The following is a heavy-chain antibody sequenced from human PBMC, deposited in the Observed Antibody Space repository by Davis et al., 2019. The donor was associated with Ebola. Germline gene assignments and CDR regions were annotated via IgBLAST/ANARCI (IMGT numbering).Heavy chain of an antibody. CDR2: ISGSGGST. D-gene: IGHD2-15*01. J-gene: IGHJ4*02. CDR3: AKCPPGGGSCYSIDC. V-gene: IGHV3-23*01. CDR1: GFTFSSYG. Sequence: GESLKISCAASGFTFSSYGMSWVRQAPGKGLEWVSAISGSGGSTYYADSVKGRFTIARDNSKHTLYLQMNSLRAEDTAVYYCAKCPPGGGSCYSIDCWGQGTLVTVSS.